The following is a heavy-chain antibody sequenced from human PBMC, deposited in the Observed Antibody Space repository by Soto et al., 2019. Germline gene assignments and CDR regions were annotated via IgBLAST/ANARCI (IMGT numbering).Heavy chain of an antibody. CDR3: ARDRGGGWFAP. Sequence: EVQLVESGGGLVQPGGSLRLSCAASGFTFSNYDLHWVRQATGKGLEWVSAIGTAGDTYYPGSVKGRFTISRENAKNSLYLQMNSPRAGDTAVYYCARDRGGGWFAPWGQGTLVTVSS. J-gene: IGHJ5*02. V-gene: IGHV3-13*01. D-gene: IGHD3-10*01. CDR1: GFTFSNYD. CDR2: IGTAGDT.